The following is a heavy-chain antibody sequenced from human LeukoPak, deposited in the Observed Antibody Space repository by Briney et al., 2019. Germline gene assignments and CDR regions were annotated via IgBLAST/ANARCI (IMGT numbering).Heavy chain of an antibody. CDR2: ISGGATTT. D-gene: IGHD2-15*01. CDR1: GFTFSSYA. Sequence: GGSLRLSCVASGFTFSSYAMSWVRQAPGKGLEWVSAISGGATTTYYAASVEGRFTISRDYSYNTLFLQMNRLRGEDTALSYCARIYCSGETCYAYFDWWGQGTLVTVSS. CDR3: ARIYCSGETCYAYFDW. J-gene: IGHJ4*02. V-gene: IGHV3-23*01.